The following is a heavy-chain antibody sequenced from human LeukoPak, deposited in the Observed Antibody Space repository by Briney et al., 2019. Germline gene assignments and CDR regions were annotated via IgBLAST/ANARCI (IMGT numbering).Heavy chain of an antibody. V-gene: IGHV3-23*01. CDR2: ISSSGGNT. J-gene: IGHJ4*02. Sequence: GGSLRLSCAASGFTFSNYAMSWVRQAPGKGLEWVSAISSSGGNTYYAADSVKGRFTISRDNSKNTLYLQMNSLRAEDTAVYYCAREVGYSSGWYLDYWGQGTLATVSS. CDR1: GFTFSNYA. D-gene: IGHD6-19*01. CDR3: AREVGYSSGWYLDY.